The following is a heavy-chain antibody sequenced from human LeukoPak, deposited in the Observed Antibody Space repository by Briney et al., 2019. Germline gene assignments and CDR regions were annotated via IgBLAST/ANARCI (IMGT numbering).Heavy chain of an antibody. Sequence: ASVKVSCKASGYTFTSYAMHWVRQAPGQRLEWMGWINAGNGNTKYSQKFQGRVTITRDTSASTAYMELSSLRSEDTAVYYCARDYYDSSGYSPGRYFDLWGRGTLVTVSS. V-gene: IGHV1-3*01. J-gene: IGHJ2*01. CDR2: INAGNGNT. CDR1: GYTFTSYA. CDR3: ARDYYDSSGYSPGRYFDL. D-gene: IGHD3-22*01.